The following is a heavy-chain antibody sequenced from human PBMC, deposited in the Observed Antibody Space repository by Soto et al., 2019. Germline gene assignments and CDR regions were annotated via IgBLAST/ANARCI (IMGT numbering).Heavy chain of an antibody. V-gene: IGHV4-39*01. CDR2: MYYSGST. J-gene: IGHJ6*02. CDR1: GDSIMSSNYY. D-gene: IGHD2-2*01. Sequence: SETLSLTCTVSGDSIMSSNYYWAWIRRSPGKGLEWIGNMYYSGSTYYNLSLKSRVTMSVDTSKNQLSLKISSVTAADTSVYYCARIVVIPAAPDYYNYYGVDVWGQGTTVTVS. CDR3: ARIVVIPAAPDYYNYYGVDV.